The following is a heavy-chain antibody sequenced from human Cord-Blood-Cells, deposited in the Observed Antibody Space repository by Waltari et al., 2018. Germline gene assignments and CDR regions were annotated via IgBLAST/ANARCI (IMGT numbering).Heavy chain of an antibody. D-gene: IGHD2-2*01. CDR3: ARCYCSSTSCYFRPTYYYYYYYMDV. V-gene: IGHV1-69*01. J-gene: IGHJ6*03. CDR2: IIPIFGTA. CDR1: GGTFSSYA. Sequence: GQSGAEVKKPGSSVKVSCKASGGTFSSYAISWVRQAPGQGLEWMGGIIPIFGTANYAQKFQGRVTITADESTSTAYMELSSLRSEDTAVYYCARCYCSSTSCYFRPTYYYYYYYMDVWGKGTTVTVSS.